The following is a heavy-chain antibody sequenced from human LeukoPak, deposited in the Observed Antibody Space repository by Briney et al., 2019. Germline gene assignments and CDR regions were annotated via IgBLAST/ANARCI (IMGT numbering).Heavy chain of an antibody. Sequence: GESLKISCQGSGYSFTNHWIAWVRQMPGKGLEWMGIIHPGDSDTRYSPSFQGQVTISVDTSKNQFSLKLSSVTAADTAVYYCAREGRGGDWLLDWGQGTLVTVSS. CDR2: IHPGDSDT. V-gene: IGHV5-51*01. J-gene: IGHJ4*02. CDR1: GYSFTNHW. D-gene: IGHD3-9*01. CDR3: AREGRGGDWLLD.